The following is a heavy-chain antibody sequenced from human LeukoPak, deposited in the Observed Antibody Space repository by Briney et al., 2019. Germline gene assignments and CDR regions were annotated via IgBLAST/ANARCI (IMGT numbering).Heavy chain of an antibody. CDR3: ARVRSYGSGSYYSYYFDY. D-gene: IGHD3-10*01. V-gene: IGHV1-69*01. Sequence: SVKVSXKASGGTFSSYAISWVRQPPGQGLEWIGGIIPIFGTANYAQKFQGRVTITADESTSTAYMELSSLRSEDTAVYYCARVRSYGSGSYYSYYFDYWGQGTLVTVSS. CDR2: IIPIFGTA. J-gene: IGHJ4*02. CDR1: GGTFSSYA.